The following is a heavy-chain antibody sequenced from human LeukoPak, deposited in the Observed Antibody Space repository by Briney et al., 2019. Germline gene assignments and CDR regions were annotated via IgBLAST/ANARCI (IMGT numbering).Heavy chain of an antibody. V-gene: IGHV3-11*04. CDR1: GFTFSDYY. CDR2: ISSSGSTI. CDR3: ASLVATSHFDY. Sequence: GGSLRLSCAASGFTFSDYYMSWIRQAPGKGLEWVSYISSSGSTIYYADSVKGRFTISRDNAENTLYLQMNSLRPEDTAVYYCASLVATSHFDYWGQGTLVTVSS. J-gene: IGHJ4*02. D-gene: IGHD5-12*01.